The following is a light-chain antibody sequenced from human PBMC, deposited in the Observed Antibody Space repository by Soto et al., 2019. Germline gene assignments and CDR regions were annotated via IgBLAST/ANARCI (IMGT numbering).Light chain of an antibody. Sequence: QSVLTQPPSVSEAPGQRVTISCTGTSSDIGAGYDVHWYQQLPGAAPKLLIYSNNQRPSGVPDRFSGSKSGTSASLAISGLQSEDEADYYCAAWDDSLNGRVFGGGTKVTVL. J-gene: IGLJ3*02. V-gene: IGLV1-44*01. CDR1: SSDIGAGYD. CDR3: AAWDDSLNGRV. CDR2: SNN.